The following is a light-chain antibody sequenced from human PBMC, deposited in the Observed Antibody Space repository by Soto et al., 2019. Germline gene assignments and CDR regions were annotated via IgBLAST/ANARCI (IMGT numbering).Light chain of an antibody. CDR2: DNN. V-gene: IGLV1-51*01. CDR3: GTWDSSLSTGV. J-gene: IGLJ2*01. Sequence: QAVVTQPPSVSAAPGQKVTISCSGSSSNIGNNYVSWYQQLPGTAPKLLIYDNNNRPSGIPDRFSGSKSGTPATLGITGLQTGDEADYYCGTWDSSLSTGVFGGGTKLTVL. CDR1: SSNIGNNY.